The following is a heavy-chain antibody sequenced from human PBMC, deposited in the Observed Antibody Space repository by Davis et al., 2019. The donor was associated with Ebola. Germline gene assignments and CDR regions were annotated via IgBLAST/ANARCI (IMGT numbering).Heavy chain of an antibody. CDR3: ARGRGMVVAAGSLSY. CDR2: IIAYNGNT. J-gene: IGHJ4*02. Sequence: ASVKVSCKASGYTFTSYGISWVRQAPAQPLASFLLIIAYNGNTNYAQKLQGRVTMTTDTSTSTAYMELRSLRSDDTAVYYCARGRGMVVAAGSLSYWGQGTLVTVSS. V-gene: IGHV1-18*01. D-gene: IGHD2-15*01. CDR1: GYTFTSYG.